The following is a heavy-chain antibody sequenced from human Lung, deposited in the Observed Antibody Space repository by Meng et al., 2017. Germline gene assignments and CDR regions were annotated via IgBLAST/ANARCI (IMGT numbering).Heavy chain of an antibody. CDR3: ARGPTTMAHDFDY. Sequence: QGTLKQWGAGLFNASETLSLTCVVSGGSFSDYYWSWIRQPPGKGLEWIGEINHSGSTNYNPSLESRATISVDTSQNNLSLKLSSVTAADSAVYYCARGPTTMAHDFDYWGQGTLVTVSS. CDR2: INHSGST. D-gene: IGHD4-11*01. J-gene: IGHJ4*02. V-gene: IGHV4-34*01. CDR1: GGSFSDYY.